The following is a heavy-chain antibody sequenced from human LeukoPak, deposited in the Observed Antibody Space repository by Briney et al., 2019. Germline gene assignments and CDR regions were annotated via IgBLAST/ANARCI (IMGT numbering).Heavy chain of an antibody. CDR2: INPNSGGT. V-gene: IGHV1-2*02. D-gene: IGHD6-13*01. CDR1: GYTFTGYY. J-gene: IGHJ4*02. Sequence: ASVKVSCKASGYTFTGYYMHRVRQAPGQGLEWMGWINPNSGGTNYAQKFQGRVTMTRDTSISTAYMELSRLRSDDTAVYYCARAPGMAAAGIHYFDYWGQGTLVTVSS. CDR3: ARAPGMAAAGIHYFDY.